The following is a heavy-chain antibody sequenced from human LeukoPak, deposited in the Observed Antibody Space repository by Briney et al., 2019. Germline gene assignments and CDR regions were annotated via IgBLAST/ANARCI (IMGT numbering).Heavy chain of an antibody. J-gene: IGHJ4*02. CDR2: ISAYNGNT. Sequence: ASVKVSCRASGYTFTSYGISWVRQAPGQGLEWMGWISAYNGNTNYAQKLQGRVTMTTDTSTSTAYMELRSLRSDDTAVYYCARDYCSSTSCRGIDYWGQGTLVTVSS. CDR1: GYTFTSYG. D-gene: IGHD2-2*01. V-gene: IGHV1-18*01. CDR3: ARDYCSSTSCRGIDY.